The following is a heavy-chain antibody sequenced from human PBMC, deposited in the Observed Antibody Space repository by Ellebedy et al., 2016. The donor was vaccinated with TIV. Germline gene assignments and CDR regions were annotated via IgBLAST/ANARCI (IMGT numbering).Heavy chain of an antibody. D-gene: IGHD3-10*01. CDR3: ARHMNVGVRGNDVLDI. Sequence: SETLSLTCSVSGVFINSYFWGWIRQPPGRGLEWIGYSYYNGSTSYNPSLKSRVSISVDTSKNQFSLRMTSVTAADTAMYYCARHMNVGVRGNDVLDIWGQGTKVIVSS. CDR2: SYYNGST. J-gene: IGHJ3*02. CDR1: GVFINSYF. V-gene: IGHV4-59*08.